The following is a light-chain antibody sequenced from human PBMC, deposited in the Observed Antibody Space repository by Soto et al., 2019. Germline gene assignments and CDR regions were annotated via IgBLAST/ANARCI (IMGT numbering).Light chain of an antibody. J-gene: IGKJ2*01. CDR1: QSVLYSSNNKNY. CDR2: WAS. CDR3: QQDYSTPYT. Sequence: DIVMTQSPDSLAVSLGERATINCKSSQSVLYSSNNKNYLAWYQQKPGQPPKLLIYWASTRESGVPGRFSGSGSGTDFTLTIRGLQAEDVAVYYGQQDYSTPYTFGQGTKLEIK. V-gene: IGKV4-1*01.